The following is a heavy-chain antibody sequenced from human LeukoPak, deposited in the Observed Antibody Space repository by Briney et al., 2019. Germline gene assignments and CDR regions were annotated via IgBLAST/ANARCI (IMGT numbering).Heavy chain of an antibody. CDR2: ISYDGSNK. D-gene: IGHD5-24*01. J-gene: IGHJ4*02. CDR3: ARGWLQVRPNDLDY. V-gene: IGHV3-30*04. CDR1: GFTFSSYA. Sequence: GSLRLSCAASGFTFSSYAMHWVRQAPGKGLEWVAVISYDGSNKYYADSVKGRFTISRDNSKNTLYLQMNSLRAEDTAVYYCARGWLQVRPNDLDYWGQGTLVTVSS.